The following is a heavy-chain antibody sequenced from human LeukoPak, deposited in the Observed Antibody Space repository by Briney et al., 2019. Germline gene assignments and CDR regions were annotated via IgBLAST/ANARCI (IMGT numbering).Heavy chain of an antibody. Sequence: KSSETLPLTCTVSGGSISSYYWSWIRQPPGKGLEWIGYIYYSGSTNYNPSLKSRVTISVDTSKNQFSLKLSSVTAADTAVYYCARCSCSWEDYFDYWGQGTLVTVSS. CDR2: IYYSGST. J-gene: IGHJ4*02. V-gene: IGHV4-59*01. CDR3: ARCSCSWEDYFDY. D-gene: IGHD6-13*01. CDR1: GGSISSYY.